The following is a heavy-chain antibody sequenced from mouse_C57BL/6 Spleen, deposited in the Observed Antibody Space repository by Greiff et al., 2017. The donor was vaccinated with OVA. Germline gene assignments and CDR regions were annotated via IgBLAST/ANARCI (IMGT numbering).Heavy chain of an antibody. Sequence: EVKVEESGGGLVKPGGSLKLSCAASGFTFSSYTMSWVRQTPEKRLEWVATISGGGGNTYYPDSVKGRFTISRDNAKNTLYLQMSSLRSEDTALYYCARQGIYYYGSSHFDYWGQGTTLTVSS. J-gene: IGHJ2*01. CDR2: ISGGGGNT. D-gene: IGHD1-1*01. CDR1: GFTFSSYT. CDR3: ARQGIYYYGSSHFDY. V-gene: IGHV5-9*01.